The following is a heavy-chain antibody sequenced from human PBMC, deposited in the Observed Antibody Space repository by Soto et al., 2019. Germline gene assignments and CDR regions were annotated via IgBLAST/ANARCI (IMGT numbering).Heavy chain of an antibody. CDR3: ARDLWGYCGTDCYPLDV. D-gene: IGHD2-21*02. J-gene: IGHJ6*02. Sequence: PSETLSLTCTVSGGSISRCYWSWIRQPPGKGLEWIGYLYNAGSTIYNPSLKSRVTISVDMSQNQFSLNLNYVTAADTAVYYCARDLWGYCGTDCYPLDVWGQGTTVTVSS. CDR2: LYNAGST. V-gene: IGHV4-59*01. CDR1: GGSISRCY.